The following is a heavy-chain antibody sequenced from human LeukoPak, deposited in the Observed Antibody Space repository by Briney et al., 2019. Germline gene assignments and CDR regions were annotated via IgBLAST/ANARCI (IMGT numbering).Heavy chain of an antibody. J-gene: IGHJ4*02. D-gene: IGHD3-22*01. CDR1: GGSFSGYY. V-gene: IGHV4-34*01. CDR3: ARRARAYYYDSSGYSENNFDY. CDR2: INHARSA. Sequence: SETLSLTCVVYGGSFSGYYWSWIRQPPGKGLEWIGEINHARSANYNPSLKSRVTFSVDTSKNQFSLKLSSVTAADTAVYYCARRARAYYYDSSGYSENNFDYWGQGTLVTVSS.